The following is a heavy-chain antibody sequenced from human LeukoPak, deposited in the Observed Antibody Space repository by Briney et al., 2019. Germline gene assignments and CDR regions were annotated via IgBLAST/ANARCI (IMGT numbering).Heavy chain of an antibody. J-gene: IGHJ4*02. Sequence: GGSLRLSCAVSGFTFSSYWMSWVRQAPGKGLEWVANIKQDGSEKYYVDSVKGRFTISRDNAKNPLFLQMNSLRAEDTAVYYCATGRQCGYWGQGTLVTVSS. CDR2: IKQDGSEK. CDR1: GFTFSSYW. D-gene: IGHD4-11*01. CDR3: ATGRQCGY. V-gene: IGHV3-7*03.